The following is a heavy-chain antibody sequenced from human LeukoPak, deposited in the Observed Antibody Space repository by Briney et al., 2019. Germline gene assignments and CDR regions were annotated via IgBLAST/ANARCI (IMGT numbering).Heavy chain of an antibody. Sequence: PSETLSLTCAVSGYSISSGYYWGWIRQPPGKGLEWIGSIYHSGSTNYNPSLKSRVTISVDTPKNQFSLKLSSVTAADTAVYYCARGDYYDSSGYLDNAFDIWGQGTMVTVSS. V-gene: IGHV4-38-2*01. CDR1: GYSISSGYY. J-gene: IGHJ3*02. CDR3: ARGDYYDSSGYLDNAFDI. D-gene: IGHD3-22*01. CDR2: IYHSGST.